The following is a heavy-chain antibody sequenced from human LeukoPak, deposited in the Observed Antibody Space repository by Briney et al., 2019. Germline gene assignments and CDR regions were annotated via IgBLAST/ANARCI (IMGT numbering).Heavy chain of an antibody. V-gene: IGHV3-23*01. CDR1: GFTFNNYA. J-gene: IGHJ4*02. Sequence: GGSLRLSCAASGFTFNNYAMWWVRQAPGKGLEWVSDITGSGESTHYADSVKGRFTISRDNSKNTLYLQMNSLRTEDTAVYYCAKGYYGYDFWSGGDYWGQGTLVIVSS. CDR3: AKGYYGYDFWSGGDY. CDR2: ITGSGEST. D-gene: IGHD3-3*01.